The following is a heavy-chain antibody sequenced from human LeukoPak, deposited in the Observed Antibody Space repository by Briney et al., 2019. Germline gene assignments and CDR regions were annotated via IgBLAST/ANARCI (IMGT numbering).Heavy chain of an antibody. CDR3: ARALVGAAFDT. V-gene: IGHV3-21*06. Sequence: GGSLRLSCTASGFTFNVYAMHWVRQVPGEGPEWISSISGSRDSILYADSVKGRFTISRDNAKNSLYLDMNSLRVEDTAVYFCARALVGAAFDTWGQGALVTISS. J-gene: IGHJ4*02. CDR2: ISGSRDSI. CDR1: GFTFNVYA. D-gene: IGHD1-26*01.